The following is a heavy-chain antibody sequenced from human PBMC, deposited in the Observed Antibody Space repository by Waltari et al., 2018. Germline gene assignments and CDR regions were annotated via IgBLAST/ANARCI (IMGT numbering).Heavy chain of an antibody. Sequence: QVQLVQSGAEVKKPGASVKVSCKASGYIFTSFGISWVRQAPGQGLEWMGWIRTHKGTTSYNKKLQGRGTMTTATSTSTAYMELRSLRSDDTAVYYCAREVGTASPHYYGMDVWGQGTTVTVSS. CDR2: IRTHKGTT. D-gene: IGHD5-18*01. CDR3: AREVGTASPHYYGMDV. CDR1: GYIFTSFG. V-gene: IGHV1-18*01. J-gene: IGHJ6*02.